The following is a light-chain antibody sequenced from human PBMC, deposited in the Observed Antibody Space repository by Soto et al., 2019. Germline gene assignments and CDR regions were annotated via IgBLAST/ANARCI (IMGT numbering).Light chain of an antibody. V-gene: IGKV3-20*01. CDR1: QSVSSSY. CDR3: QQYGSSPWT. CDR2: GAS. J-gene: IGKJ1*01. Sequence: EIVLTQSPGTLSLSPGERATLSCRASQSVSSSYLAWYQQKHGQAPRLLIYGASSSATGIPDRFSGSGSGTDFTLTSSRLEPEECAVYYCQQYGSSPWTFGQGTKVEIK.